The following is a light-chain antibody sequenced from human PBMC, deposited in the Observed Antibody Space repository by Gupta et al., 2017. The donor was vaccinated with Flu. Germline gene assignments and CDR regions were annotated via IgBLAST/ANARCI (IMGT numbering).Light chain of an antibody. Sequence: QSALTQPASVSGSPGQSITISCTGTSSDVGGYNYVSWYQQQPGKAPKLMICEVSNRPSGVSNRFSGSKSGNTASLTISGLRAEDEADYYCSSYTRNSLLFGGGTKLTVL. CDR3: SSYTRNSLL. CDR2: EVS. CDR1: SSDVGGYNY. V-gene: IGLV2-14*01. J-gene: IGLJ2*01.